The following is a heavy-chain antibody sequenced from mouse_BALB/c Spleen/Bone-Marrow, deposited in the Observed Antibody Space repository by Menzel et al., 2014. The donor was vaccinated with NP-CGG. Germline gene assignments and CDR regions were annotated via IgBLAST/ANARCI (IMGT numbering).Heavy chain of an antibody. D-gene: IGHD2-4*01. CDR3: AMITTGAWFAY. V-gene: IGHV14-3*02. Sequence: EVKLQESGADLVRSGASVKLSCTASGFNIEDYYIHWVKQRPEQGLEWIGRIDPANGNTKYDPKFQGKATITADTSSNTAYLQLSSLTSEDTAVYYCAMITTGAWFAYWGQGTLVTVSA. J-gene: IGHJ3*01. CDR1: GFNIEDYY. CDR2: IDPANGNT.